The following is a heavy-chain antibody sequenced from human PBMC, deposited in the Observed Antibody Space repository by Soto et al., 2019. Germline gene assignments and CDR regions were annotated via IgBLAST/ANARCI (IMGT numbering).Heavy chain of an antibody. V-gene: IGHV3-30-3*01. CDR2: ISYDGTRT. D-gene: IGHD2-15*01. J-gene: IGHJ2*01. CDR3: VRDREYCSGRSCYGYWYFDL. Sequence: QVQLVESGGGVVQPGRSLRLSCAASGFTSSNHAMHWVRQAPGKGLEWLAFISYDGTRTEYAASVKGRFTISRDDSRNTLYLQMNSVRAEDTAIYYCVRDREYCSGRSCYGYWYFDLWGRGALVTVSS. CDR1: GFTSSNHA.